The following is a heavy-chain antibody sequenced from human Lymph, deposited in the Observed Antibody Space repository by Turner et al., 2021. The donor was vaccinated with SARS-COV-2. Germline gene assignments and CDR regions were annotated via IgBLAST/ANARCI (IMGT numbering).Heavy chain of an antibody. J-gene: IGHJ4*02. CDR3: ATRYCSGGSCSYFDY. Sequence: QVQLQESGPGLLKRSWPLSLTSAVSGGYLCSSNWWSWVRQPPGKGLEWIGEIYHSGSTNCNPSLKSRVNISVDKSNNQFSLKLNSVTAADTDVYDCATRYCSGGSCSYFDYWGQGTLVSVSS. CDR1: GGYLCSSNW. V-gene: IGHV4-4*02. D-gene: IGHD2-15*01. CDR2: IYHSGST.